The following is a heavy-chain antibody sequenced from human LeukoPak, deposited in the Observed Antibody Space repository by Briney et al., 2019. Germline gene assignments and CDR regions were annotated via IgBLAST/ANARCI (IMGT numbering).Heavy chain of an antibody. V-gene: IGHV4-59*08. CDR3: ANIRGYFDY. CDR2: IYYSGST. Sequence: SETLSLTCTISGASITSYYWTWSRQPPGKGPEWIGYIYYSGSTNYNPSLKSRVTISVDTSKNQISLQLRSVTAADTAVYYCANIRGYFDYWGHGTLVTVSS. J-gene: IGHJ4*01. CDR1: GASITSYY.